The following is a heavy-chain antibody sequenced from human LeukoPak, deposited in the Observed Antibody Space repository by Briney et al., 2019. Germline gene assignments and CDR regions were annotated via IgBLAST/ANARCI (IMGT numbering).Heavy chain of an antibody. CDR3: ARNLGPGQYYYYYIDV. CDR2: IKQDGSEK. CDR1: EFTFSSYW. Sequence: GGSLRLSCAASEFTFSSYWMSWVRQAPGKGLEWVANIKQDGSEKYYVDSVKGRFTISRDNAKNSLYLQMNSLRAEDTAVYYCARNLGPGQYYYYYIDVWGKGTTVTVSS. V-gene: IGHV3-7*01. J-gene: IGHJ6*03.